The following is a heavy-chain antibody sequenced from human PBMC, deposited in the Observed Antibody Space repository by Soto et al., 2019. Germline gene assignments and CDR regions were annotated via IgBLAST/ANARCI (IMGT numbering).Heavy chain of an antibody. V-gene: IGHV3-23*01. CDR3: AKREARTGSYFD. CDR2: FTSPGVT. CDR1: GFTIINYA. J-gene: IGHJ4*02. Sequence: EVQLLESGGGLVQPGGSLRLSCEASGFTIINYAMTWLRQAPGQGLEWVSTFTSPGVTYYADSVKGRFTISRDTSKNTMFIQMNSLRAEDTAVYYGAKREARTGSYFDWGQGTLVTVSP. D-gene: IGHD1-26*01.